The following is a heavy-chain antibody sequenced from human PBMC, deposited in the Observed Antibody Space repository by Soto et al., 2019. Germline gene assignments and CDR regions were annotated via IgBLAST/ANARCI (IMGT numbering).Heavy chain of an antibody. CDR1: GFTVSSNY. J-gene: IGHJ1*01. CDR2: IYSGGST. CDR3: ARDLRRAGFQH. Sequence: GGSLRLSCAASGFTVSSNYMSWVRQAPGKGLEWVSVIYSGGSTYYADSVKGRFTISRDNSKNTLYLQMNSLRAEDTAVYYCARDLRRAGFQHWGQGTLVTVSS. V-gene: IGHV3-53*01. D-gene: IGHD6-25*01.